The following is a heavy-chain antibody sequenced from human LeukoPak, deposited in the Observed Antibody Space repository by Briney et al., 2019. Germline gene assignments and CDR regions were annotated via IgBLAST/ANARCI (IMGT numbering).Heavy chain of an antibody. CDR2: IKQDGSEK. V-gene: IGHV3-7*01. CDR1: EFSVGSNY. J-gene: IGHJ4*02. D-gene: IGHD6-19*01. CDR3: ARGGSSGRLAVAGTGDY. Sequence: GGSLRLSCAASEFSVGSNYMTWVRQAPGKGLEWVANIKQDGSEKYYVDSVKGRFTISRDNAKNSLYLQMNSLRAEDTAVYYCARGGSSGRLAVAGTGDYWGQGTLVTVSS.